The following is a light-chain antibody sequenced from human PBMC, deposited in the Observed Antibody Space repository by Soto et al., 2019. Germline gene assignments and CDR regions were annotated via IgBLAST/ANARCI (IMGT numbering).Light chain of an antibody. CDR2: DVT. J-gene: IGLJ3*02. CDR1: SSDVGGYDF. CDR3: GSYAGSYTLRV. V-gene: IGLV2-11*01. Sequence: QSALTQPRSVSGSPGQSVTISCTGTSSDVGGYDFVSWYQHHPGNAPKLMIYDVTKRPSGVPDRFSGSKSGNSTSLTISGLQAEDEADYHCGSYAGSYTLRVFGGGTKLTVL.